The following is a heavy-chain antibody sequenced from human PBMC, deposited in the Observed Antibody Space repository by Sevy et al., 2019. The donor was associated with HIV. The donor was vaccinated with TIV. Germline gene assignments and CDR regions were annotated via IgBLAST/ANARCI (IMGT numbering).Heavy chain of an antibody. J-gene: IGHJ4*02. CDR1: GFIFSSYE. Sequence: GGSLRLSCVASGFIFSSYEMNWVRQAPGKGLEWVSYITNSGSSVYYSDSVRGRFTISRDNAKNLLFLQMNSLRAEDTALYYCARDLPPSATTVSHFDYWGRGTLVTVSS. CDR3: ARDLPPSATTVSHFDY. D-gene: IGHD4-17*01. CDR2: ITNSGSSV. V-gene: IGHV3-48*03.